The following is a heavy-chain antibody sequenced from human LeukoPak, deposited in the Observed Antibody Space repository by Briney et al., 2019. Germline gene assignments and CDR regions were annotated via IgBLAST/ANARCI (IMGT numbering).Heavy chain of an antibody. D-gene: IGHD3-22*01. Sequence: GGALRLSCVASRFTFSSYWMSWVRPAAGRGGEWVAHLKQDGSEKYYVDSVKGRFTISRDNAKISLFLQMNSLRAEETAVYYCARGEYYYDGGYWGEGTLVTVSS. CDR3: ARGEYYYDGGY. V-gene: IGHV3-7*04. CDR2: LKQDGSEK. CDR1: RFTFSSYW. J-gene: IGHJ4*02.